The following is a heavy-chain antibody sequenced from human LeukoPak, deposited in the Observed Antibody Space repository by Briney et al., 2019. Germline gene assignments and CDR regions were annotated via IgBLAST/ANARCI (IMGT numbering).Heavy chain of an antibody. D-gene: IGHD4-11*01. CDR2: ISSSSSYI. CDR1: GFTFSSYS. J-gene: IGHJ6*03. CDR3: ARAPRRPTGLYMDV. Sequence: GGSLRLSCAASGFTFSSYSMNWVRQAPGKGLEWVSSISSSSSYIYYADSVKGRFTISRDNAKNSLYLQMNSLRAEDTAVYYCARAPRRPTGLYMDVWGKGTTVTVSS. V-gene: IGHV3-21*01.